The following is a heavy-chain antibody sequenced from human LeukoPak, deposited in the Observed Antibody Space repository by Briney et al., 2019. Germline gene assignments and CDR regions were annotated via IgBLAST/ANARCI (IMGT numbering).Heavy chain of an antibody. CDR3: ARQEYCSGGSCYTWFDP. D-gene: IGHD2-15*01. CDR1: GYSINNYW. V-gene: IGHV5-51*01. J-gene: IGHJ5*02. Sequence: GESLKISCTGSGYSINNYWIGWVRQMPGKGLEWMGIIYPADSDIRYSPSFQGQVTISADKSISTAYLQWSSLKASDTAMYYCARQEYCSGGSCYTWFDPWGQGTLVTVSS. CDR2: IYPADSDI.